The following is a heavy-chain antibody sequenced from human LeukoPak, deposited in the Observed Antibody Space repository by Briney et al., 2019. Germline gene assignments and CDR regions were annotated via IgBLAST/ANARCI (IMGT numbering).Heavy chain of an antibody. Sequence: GGSLRLSCEVSGFTFTIHWMSWVRQAPGKGLEWVAKINPDGNEKSYVDSVKGRFTISRDNAKNSLYLQMNNLRAEDTAMYYCAKEEWYSFDNWGQGYLVTVSS. CDR2: INPDGNEK. J-gene: IGHJ4*02. D-gene: IGHD1-1*01. CDR1: GFTFTIHW. CDR3: AKEEWYSFDN. V-gene: IGHV3-7*01.